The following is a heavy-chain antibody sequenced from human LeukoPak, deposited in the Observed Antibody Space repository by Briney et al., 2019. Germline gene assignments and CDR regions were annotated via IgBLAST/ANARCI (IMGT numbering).Heavy chain of an antibody. D-gene: IGHD4-23*01. V-gene: IGHV3-74*01. CDR3: ARGRPHGNDY. Sequence: GGSLRLSCAASGFTFSSYWMNWVRQAPGKGLVWVSRIASDGSSTTYADSVKGRFSISRDNAKNTLYLQMNSLRVGDTAVYYCARGRPHGNDYWGQGTLVTVSS. J-gene: IGHJ4*02. CDR1: GFTFSSYW. CDR2: IASDGSST.